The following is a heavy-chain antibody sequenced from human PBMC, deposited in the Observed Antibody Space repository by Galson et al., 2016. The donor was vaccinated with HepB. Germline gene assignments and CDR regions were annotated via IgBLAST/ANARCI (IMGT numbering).Heavy chain of an antibody. V-gene: IGHV1-46*01. D-gene: IGHD5-24*01. CDR3: ARDPGDGYNLPYDY. Sequence: SVKVSCKASGYTFTSYYMHWVRQAPGQGLEWMGTINPRGGSTGYAQKFQGRATMTRDTSTSTVYMELSSLRSEDTAVYYCARDPGDGYNLPYDYWGQGTLVTVSS. CDR2: INPRGGST. J-gene: IGHJ4*02. CDR1: GYTFTSYY.